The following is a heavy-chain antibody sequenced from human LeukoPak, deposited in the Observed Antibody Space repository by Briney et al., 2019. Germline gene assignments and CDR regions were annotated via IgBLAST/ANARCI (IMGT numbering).Heavy chain of an antibody. D-gene: IGHD3-3*01. CDR2: IFYNGNT. J-gene: IGHJ4*02. CDR1: GAIIKREGFN. CDR3: TRRPKGPGFWSGYVDS. V-gene: IGHV4-39*01. Sequence: SETLSLTCSVSGAIIKREGFNWDWIRQPPGKGLEYIGSIFYNGNTYYNPSLVSRVTISVDTSKNQFSLKLSSVTAADTAVYYCTRRPKGPGFWSGYVDSWGQGTLVTVSS.